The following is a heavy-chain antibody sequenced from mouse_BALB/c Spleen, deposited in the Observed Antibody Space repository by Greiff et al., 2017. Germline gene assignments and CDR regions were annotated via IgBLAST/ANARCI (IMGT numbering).Heavy chain of an antibody. CDR1: GFSLTDYG. Sequence: QVQLKESGPGLVEPSQSLSITCTVSGFSLTDYGVSWIRQPPGKGLEWLGVIWGGGSTYYNSALKSRLSISKDNSKSQVFLKMNSLQTDDTAMYYCTKHEPYYRYGDAMDYWGQGTSVTVSS. J-gene: IGHJ4*01. V-gene: IGHV2-6-5*01. CDR3: TKHEPYYRYGDAMDY. CDR2: IWGGGST. D-gene: IGHD2-14*01.